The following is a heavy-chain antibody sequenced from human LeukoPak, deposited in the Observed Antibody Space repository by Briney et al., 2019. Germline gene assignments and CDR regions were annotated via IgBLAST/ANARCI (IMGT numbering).Heavy chain of an antibody. CDR3: ARGYGDNSGAFDI. CDR2: IYSTGDT. CDR1: GVSINNYY. D-gene: IGHD4-23*01. J-gene: IGHJ3*02. Sequence: SETLSLTCTVSGVSINNYYWSWVRQPPLKGLEWIGYIYSTGDTSYNPSLERRVSISMDTSKNHFSLEITSVTAADTAVYFCARGYGDNSGAFDIWGQGTLVTVSS. V-gene: IGHV4-59*01.